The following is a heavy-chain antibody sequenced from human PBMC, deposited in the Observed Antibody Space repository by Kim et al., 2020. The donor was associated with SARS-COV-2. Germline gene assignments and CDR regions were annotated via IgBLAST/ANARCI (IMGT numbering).Heavy chain of an antibody. V-gene: IGHV4-59*13. CDR1: GGSISTYY. J-gene: IGHJ4*02. Sequence: SETLSLTCTVSGGSISTYYWAWVRQTPGKGLEWIGFIYHTGSINYNPSLKSRMTMSVDPSKNQFSLELHSVTPADTAVYYCARDRNGGSSPYEFWGQGILVTVSS. D-gene: IGHD3-10*01. CDR2: IYHTGSI. CDR3: ARDRNGGSSPYEF.